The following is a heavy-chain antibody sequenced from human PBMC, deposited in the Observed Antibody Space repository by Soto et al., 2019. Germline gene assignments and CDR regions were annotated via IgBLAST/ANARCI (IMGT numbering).Heavy chain of an antibody. CDR1: GFTFSSYG. CDR2: IWYDGSNK. D-gene: IGHD2-2*01. CDR3: AIDPTDIVVVPAVPDY. V-gene: IGHV3-33*08. Sequence: GGSLRLSCAASGFTFSSYGMHWVRQAPGKGLEWVAVIWYDGSNKYYADSVKGRFTISRDNSKNTLYLQMNSLRAEDTAVYYCAIDPTDIVVVPAVPDYWGQGTLVTVSS. J-gene: IGHJ4*02.